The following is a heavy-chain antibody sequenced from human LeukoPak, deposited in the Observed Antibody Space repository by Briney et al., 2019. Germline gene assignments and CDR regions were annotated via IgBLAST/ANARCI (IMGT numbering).Heavy chain of an antibody. D-gene: IGHD1-14*01. J-gene: IGHJ5*02. CDR2: HYHSGST. V-gene: IGHV4-38-2*02. Sequence: SETLSLTCTVSGYSISSGYYWGWIRQPPGKGLEWIGSHYHSGSTYYNPSLKRRVTTSMDMSKNQFSLRLTSVTAADAAVYYCARLKEVTTFADPWGQGTLVTVSS. CDR3: ARLKEVTTFADP. CDR1: GYSISSGYY.